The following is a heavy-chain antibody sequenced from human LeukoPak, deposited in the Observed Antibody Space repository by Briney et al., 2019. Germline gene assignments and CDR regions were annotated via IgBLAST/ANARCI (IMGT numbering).Heavy chain of an antibody. Sequence: ASVKVSCKASRYTFAGYSMHWVRQAPGQGLEWMGWINPNSGGTNYGQKFQGRVTMTGDTSISTAYMELSRLTSDDTVVYYCARGRGSYSLDYWGQGTLVTVSS. D-gene: IGHD1-26*01. V-gene: IGHV1-2*02. CDR3: ARGRGSYSLDY. J-gene: IGHJ4*02. CDR1: RYTFAGYS. CDR2: INPNSGGT.